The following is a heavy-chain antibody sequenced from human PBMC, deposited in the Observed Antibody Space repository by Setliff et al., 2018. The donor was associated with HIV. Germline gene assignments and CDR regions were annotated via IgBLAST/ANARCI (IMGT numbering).Heavy chain of an antibody. CDR2: IYHSGST. CDR3: ARVDTMLLFFDL. J-gene: IGHJ4*02. Sequence: SETLSLTCAVSGYSISSGYYWGWIRQPPGKGLEWIGSIYHSGSTYYNPSLKSRVTISVDTSKNQFSLNLRSVTAADTAIYYCARVDTMLLFFDLWGQGTLVTVSS. D-gene: IGHD3-10*02. V-gene: IGHV4-38-2*01. CDR1: GYSISSGYY.